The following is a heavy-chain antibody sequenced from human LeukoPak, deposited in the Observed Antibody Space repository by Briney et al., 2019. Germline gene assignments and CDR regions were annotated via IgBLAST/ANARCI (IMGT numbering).Heavy chain of an antibody. Sequence: PGGSLRLSCAASGFTFSSYAMSWVRQAPGKGLEWVSAISGSGGSTYYADSVKGRFTISRDNSKNTLYLQMNSLRAEDTAVYYCAKGQYQLLRTEYFQHWGQGTLVTVSS. V-gene: IGHV3-23*01. CDR2: ISGSGGST. D-gene: IGHD2-2*01. CDR3: AKGQYQLLRTEYFQH. CDR1: GFTFSSYA. J-gene: IGHJ1*01.